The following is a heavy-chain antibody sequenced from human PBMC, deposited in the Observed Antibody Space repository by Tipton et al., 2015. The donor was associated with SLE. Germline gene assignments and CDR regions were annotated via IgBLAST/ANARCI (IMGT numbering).Heavy chain of an antibody. CDR2: IYSGGSK. J-gene: IGHJ4*02. CDR1: GFTVSSNY. Sequence: VQLVQSGGGLVQPGGSLRLSCAASGFTVSSNYMSWVRQAPGKGLEWVSVIYSGGSKYYADSVKGRFTISRHNSKNTLYLQMNSVRAEDTAVYYCASRARSGYYSFDYWGQGALVPVSS. V-gene: IGHV3-53*04. D-gene: IGHD3-22*01. CDR3: ASRARSGYYSFDY.